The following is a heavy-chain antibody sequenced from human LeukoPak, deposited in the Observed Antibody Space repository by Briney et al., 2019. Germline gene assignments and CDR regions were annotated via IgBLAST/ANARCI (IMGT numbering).Heavy chain of an antibody. CDR3: ARGALSFYYYDSSGPQAFGY. D-gene: IGHD3-22*01. CDR2: INPSGGST. Sequence: SVKVSCKASGYTFTSYYMHWVRQAPGQGLEWMGIINPSGGSTSYAQKFQGRVTMTRDTSTSTVYMELSSLRSEDTAVYYCARGALSFYYYDSSGPQAFGYWGQGTLVTVSS. V-gene: IGHV1-46*01. CDR1: GYTFTSYY. J-gene: IGHJ4*02.